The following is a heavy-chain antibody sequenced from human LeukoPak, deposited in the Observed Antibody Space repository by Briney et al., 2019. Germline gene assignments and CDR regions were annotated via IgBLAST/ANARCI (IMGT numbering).Heavy chain of an antibody. CDR1: GGSSSGYY. CDR2: INHSGST. J-gene: IGHJ3*02. V-gene: IGHV4-34*01. Sequence: SETLSLTCAVYGGSSSGYYWSWIRQPPGKGLEWIGEINHSGSTNYNPSLKSRVTISVDTSKNQFSLKLSSVTAADTAVYYCARLPYYYDSSGYYEDAFDIWGQGTMVTVSS. D-gene: IGHD3-22*01. CDR3: ARLPYYYDSSGYYEDAFDI.